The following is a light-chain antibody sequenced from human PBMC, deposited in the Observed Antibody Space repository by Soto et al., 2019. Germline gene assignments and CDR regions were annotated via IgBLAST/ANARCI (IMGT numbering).Light chain of an antibody. CDR1: KLGDKY. J-gene: IGLJ2*01. CDR2: QDR. V-gene: IGLV3-1*01. CDR3: QAWGSSTAV. Sequence: SYELTQPPSVSVSPGQTASITCSGDKLGDKYACWYQQKPGQSPVLVIYQDRKRPSGTPERFSGSNSGNTATLTISGTQAMDEADYYCQAWGSSTAVFGGGTKLTVL.